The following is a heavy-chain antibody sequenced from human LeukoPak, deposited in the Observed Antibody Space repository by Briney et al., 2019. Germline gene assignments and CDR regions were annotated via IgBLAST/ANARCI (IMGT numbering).Heavy chain of an antibody. D-gene: IGHD3-3*01. CDR1: GFTFNDYG. V-gene: IGHV3-48*03. Sequence: PGGSLRLSCAASGFTFNDYGMNWVRQAPGKGLEWVSYISSSGSNIYYGDSVKGRFTISRDNAKNSLYLQMNSLRAEDTAVYYCARGGYYGSGRYYFDSWGQGTLVTVSS. J-gene: IGHJ4*02. CDR3: ARGGYYGSGRYYFDS. CDR2: ISSSGSNI.